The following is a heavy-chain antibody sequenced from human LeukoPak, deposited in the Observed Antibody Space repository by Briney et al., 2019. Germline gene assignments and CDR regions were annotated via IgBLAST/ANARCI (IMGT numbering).Heavy chain of an antibody. Sequence: GGSLRLSCAASGFMFSTYGMHWARQAPGKGLEWVTFIRSDGSDKYYGDSVKGRFTISRDNSQNMLFLQMNSLRGGDTAVYYCAKGDWYCSSTTCYAGAFETWGQGTMVTVAS. J-gene: IGHJ3*02. CDR3: AKGDWYCSSTTCYAGAFET. CDR1: GFMFSTYG. CDR2: IRSDGSDK. D-gene: IGHD2-2*01. V-gene: IGHV3-30*02.